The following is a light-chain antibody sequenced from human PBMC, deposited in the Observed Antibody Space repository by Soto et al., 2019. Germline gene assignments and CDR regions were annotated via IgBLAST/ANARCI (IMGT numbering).Light chain of an antibody. CDR3: QQPDA. Sequence: DIQMTQSPSTLSASVGDRVTITCRASQTISRWLAWYQQKPGKAPKLLIYEASSLQSGVPSRFSGSGSGTDFTLTIGCLQSEDFAVYYCQQPDAFGQGTRLRL. CDR2: EAS. J-gene: IGKJ5*01. CDR1: QTISRW. V-gene: IGKV1-5*03.